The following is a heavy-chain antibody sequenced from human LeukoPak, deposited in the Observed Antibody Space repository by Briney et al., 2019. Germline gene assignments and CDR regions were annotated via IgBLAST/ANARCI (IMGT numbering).Heavy chain of an antibody. CDR1: GGSISSGSYY. J-gene: IGHJ4*02. CDR3: ARAPGFTTFTSFDY. V-gene: IGHV4-61*02. CDR2: IYTSGST. Sequence: SQTLSLTCTVSGGSISSGSYYWTWIRQPAGKGLEWIGRIYTSGSTNYNPSLKSRVTISVDTSKNQFSLKLSSVTAADTAVYYCARAPGFTTFTSFDYWGQGTLVTVSS. D-gene: IGHD2/OR15-2a*01.